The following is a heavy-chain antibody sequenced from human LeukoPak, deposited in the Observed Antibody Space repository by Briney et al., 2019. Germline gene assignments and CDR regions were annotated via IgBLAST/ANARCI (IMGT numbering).Heavy chain of an antibody. Sequence: SETLSLTCTVSGGSISSYYWSWIRQPPGKGLEWVGYSYYSGSTNYNPSLKRRVTTSVDTSKNQFSLKLSSATAADTAVYYCAREAYDYVRGSYRDSSNPFDYWGQGTLVTVSS. D-gene: IGHD3-16*02. V-gene: IGHV4-59*01. CDR3: AREAYDYVRGSYRDSSNPFDY. CDR1: GGSISSYY. CDR2: SYYSGST. J-gene: IGHJ4*02.